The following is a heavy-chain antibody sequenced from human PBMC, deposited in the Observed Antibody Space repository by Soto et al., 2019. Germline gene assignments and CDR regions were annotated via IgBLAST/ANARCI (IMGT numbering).Heavy chain of an antibody. V-gene: IGHV1-3*01. J-gene: IGHJ5*02. CDR3: ASARITRIVFVPFDP. D-gene: IGHD3-22*01. Sequence: GASVKVSCKASGYTFTSYAMHWARQAPGQRLEWMGWINAGNGNTKYSQKFQGRVTITRDTSASTAYMELSSLRSEDTAVYYCASARITRIVFVPFDPWGHGTLVTVSS. CDR2: INAGNGNT. CDR1: GYTFTSYA.